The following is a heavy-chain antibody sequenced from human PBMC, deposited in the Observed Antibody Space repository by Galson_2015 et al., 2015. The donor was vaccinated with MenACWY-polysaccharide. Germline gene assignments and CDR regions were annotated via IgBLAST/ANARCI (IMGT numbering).Heavy chain of an antibody. CDR1: EFTFSNFW. CDR2: TKQDGGEK. CDR3: ARVRLIRGSSYFDY. Sequence: SLRLSCAASEFTFSNFWMSWVRQAPGKGLEWVANTKQDGGEKYYVDSVKGRFTISRDNAKNSLYLQMNSLRAEDTAIYYCARVRLIRGSSYFDYWGQGTLVTVSS. J-gene: IGHJ4*02. V-gene: IGHV3-7*01. D-gene: IGHD6-6*01.